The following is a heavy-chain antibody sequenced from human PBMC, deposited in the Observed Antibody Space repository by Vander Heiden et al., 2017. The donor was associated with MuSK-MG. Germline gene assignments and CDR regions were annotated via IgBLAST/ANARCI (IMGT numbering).Heavy chain of an antibody. D-gene: IGHD3-10*01. CDR1: GGTFSSYA. CDR2: IIPIFGTA. V-gene: IGHV1-69*01. J-gene: IGHJ4*02. Sequence: EVKKPGSSVKVSCKASGGTFSSYAISWVRQAPGQGLEWMGGIIPIFGTANYAQKFQGRVTITADESTSTAYMELSSLRSEDTAVYYCASNHYYYGSGSSEFDYWGQGTLVTVSS. CDR3: ASNHYYYGSGSSEFDY.